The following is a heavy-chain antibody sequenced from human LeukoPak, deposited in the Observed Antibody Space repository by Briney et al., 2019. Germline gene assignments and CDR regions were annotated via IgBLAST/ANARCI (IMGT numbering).Heavy chain of an antibody. V-gene: IGHV3-64D*09. Sequence: EGSLRLSCSASGFTFSSCAMHWVRQAPGKGLEYVSAISSNGGSTYYADSVKGRFTISRDNSKNTLYLQMSGLRAEGTAVYYCVKDGTVTTSSGYFDLWGRGTLVTVSS. D-gene: IGHD4-17*01. J-gene: IGHJ2*01. CDR2: ISSNGGST. CDR1: GFTFSSCA. CDR3: VKDGTVTTSSGYFDL.